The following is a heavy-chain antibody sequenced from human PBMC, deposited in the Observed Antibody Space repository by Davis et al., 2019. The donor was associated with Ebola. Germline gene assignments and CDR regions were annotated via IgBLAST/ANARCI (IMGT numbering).Heavy chain of an antibody. CDR3: AKDTSNIWFDI. J-gene: IGHJ3*02. Sequence: GGSLRLSCAASGFTFSSYAMRWVRQAPGKGLEWVSTFGTSGDTFYADSVKGRFTISRDNSKNTLYLQMNGLRVDDTAIYYCAKDTSNIWFDIWGQGTMVTVSS. V-gene: IGHV3-23*01. CDR1: GFTFSSYA. D-gene: IGHD1-26*01. CDR2: FGTSGDT.